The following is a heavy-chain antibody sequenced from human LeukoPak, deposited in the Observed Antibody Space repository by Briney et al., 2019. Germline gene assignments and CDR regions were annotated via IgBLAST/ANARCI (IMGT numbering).Heavy chain of an antibody. CDR3: AKESTYYDFWSGYFNSPYYFDY. Sequence: PGGSLRLPCAASGFTFSSYAMHWVRQAPGKGLGWVAVISYDGSNKYYADSVKGRFTISRDNSKNTLYLQMNSLRAEDTAVYYCAKESTYYDFWSGYFNSPYYFDYRGQGTLVTVSS. CDR1: GFTFSSYA. J-gene: IGHJ4*02. CDR2: ISYDGSNK. D-gene: IGHD3-3*01. V-gene: IGHV3-30-3*01.